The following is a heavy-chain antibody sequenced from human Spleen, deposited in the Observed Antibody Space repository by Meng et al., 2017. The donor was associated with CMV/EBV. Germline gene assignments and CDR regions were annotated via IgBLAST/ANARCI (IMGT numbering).Heavy chain of an antibody. CDR3: AGGITGTWWFDP. V-gene: IGHV4-59*01. D-gene: IGHD1-7*01. Sequence: SETLSLTCTVSGGSISSYYWSWIRQPPGKGLEWIGYIYYSGSTNYNPSLKSRVTISVDTSKNQFSLKLSSVTAADTAVYYCAGGITGTWWFDPWGQGTLVTVSS. CDR2: IYYSGST. J-gene: IGHJ5*02. CDR1: GGSISSYY.